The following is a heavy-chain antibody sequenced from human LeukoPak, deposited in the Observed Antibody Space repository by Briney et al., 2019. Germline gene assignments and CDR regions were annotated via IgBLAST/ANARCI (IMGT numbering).Heavy chain of an antibody. CDR2: INTNTGNP. V-gene: IGHV7-4-1*02. Sequence: ASVKVSCKASGYTFTSHAMNWVRQAPGQGLEWMGWINTNTGNPTYAQALTGRFVFSLDTSVSTAYLQISSLKAEDTAVYYCARQGPGYCSSTSCYGVGYWGQGTLVTVSS. CDR1: GYTFTSHA. D-gene: IGHD2-2*01. CDR3: ARQGPGYCSSTSCYGVGY. J-gene: IGHJ4*02.